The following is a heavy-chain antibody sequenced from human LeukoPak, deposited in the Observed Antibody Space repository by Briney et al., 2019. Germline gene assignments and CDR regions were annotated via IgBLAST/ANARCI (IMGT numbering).Heavy chain of an antibody. J-gene: IGHJ4*02. V-gene: IGHV3-23*01. CDR1: PVTFGTSA. Sequence: GGSLRLSCVGSPVTFGTSAMSWVRQAPGKGLEWVSAVSAGGSNTYYAESVEGRFTISRDNSKDTLYLQMDSLRVEDTVHYFCARINCSGGTCYDYFDDWGQGTLVTVTS. D-gene: IGHD2-15*01. CDR2: VSAGGSNT. CDR3: ARINCSGGTCYDYFDD.